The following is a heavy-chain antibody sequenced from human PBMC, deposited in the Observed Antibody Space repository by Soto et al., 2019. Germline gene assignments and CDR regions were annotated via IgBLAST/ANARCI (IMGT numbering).Heavy chain of an antibody. D-gene: IGHD2-2*01. Sequence: GESLKISCKGSGYSFTSYWISWVRQMPGKGLEWMGRIDPSDSYTNYSPSFQGHVTIPADKSISTAYLQWSSLKASDTAMYYCARYGYCSSTSCYPTGQYYYYGMDVWGQGTTVTVSS. CDR1: GYSFTSYW. CDR3: ARYGYCSSTSCYPTGQYYYYGMDV. J-gene: IGHJ6*02. CDR2: IDPSDSYT. V-gene: IGHV5-10-1*01.